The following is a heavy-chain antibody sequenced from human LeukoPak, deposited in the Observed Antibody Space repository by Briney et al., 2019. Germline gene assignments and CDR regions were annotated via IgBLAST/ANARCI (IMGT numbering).Heavy chain of an antibody. CDR3: AELGITMIGGV. D-gene: IGHD3-10*02. CDR2: ISSSGSTI. J-gene: IGHJ6*04. Sequence: GSLRLSWAGSGFTLSSYEMNWVRQAPGKGLEWVSYISSSGSTIYYADSVKGRFTISRDNAKNSLYLQMNSLRAEDTAVYYCAELGITMIGGVWGKGTTVTISS. V-gene: IGHV3-48*03. CDR1: GFTLSSYE.